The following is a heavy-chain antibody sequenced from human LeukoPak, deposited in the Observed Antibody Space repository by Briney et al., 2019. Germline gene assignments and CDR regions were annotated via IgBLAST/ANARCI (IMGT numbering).Heavy chain of an antibody. CDR2: IYPGDSDV. D-gene: IGHD1-26*01. Sequence: GESLKISCKGSGYNFTNYWIGWVRQMPGKGLEWMGIIYPGDSDVRYSPSFQGQVTISADKSINTAYLQRSSLKASDTAMYYCARRRDLYSGSYYPFDYWGQGTLVTVSS. CDR3: ARRRDLYSGSYYPFDY. V-gene: IGHV5-51*01. J-gene: IGHJ4*02. CDR1: GYNFTNYW.